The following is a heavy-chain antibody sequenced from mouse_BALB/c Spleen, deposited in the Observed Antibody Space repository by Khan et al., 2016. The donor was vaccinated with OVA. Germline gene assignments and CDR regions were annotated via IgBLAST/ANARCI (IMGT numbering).Heavy chain of an antibody. CDR3: AREEALYYFDD. CDR2: IYPGTGNT. V-gene: IGHV1-76*01. CDR1: GCIFTTYW. Sequence: QVQLKESGAELVRPGASVKLSCKTSGCIFTTYWIHWVKQRSGQGLEWIARIYPGTGNTYYSANFKGKATLTADNSSSTAYMQFSSLKSEDSAVYFCAREEALYYFDDWGQGTTLTVSS. J-gene: IGHJ2*01. D-gene: IGHD3-2*02.